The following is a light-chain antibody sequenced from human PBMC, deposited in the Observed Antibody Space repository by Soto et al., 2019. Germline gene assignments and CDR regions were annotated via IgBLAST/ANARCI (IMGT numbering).Light chain of an antibody. Sequence: DIQMTQSPSSLSASNGDRVTISCQASQDIGNFLNWYQQKPGKAPYLLIYDASNLDTGVSSRFSGRGSGRQFSITITSLQPDDVATYFCQQYGSLPITFGQGTRLEIK. V-gene: IGKV1-33*01. CDR3: QQYGSLPIT. J-gene: IGKJ5*01. CDR2: DAS. CDR1: QDIGNF.